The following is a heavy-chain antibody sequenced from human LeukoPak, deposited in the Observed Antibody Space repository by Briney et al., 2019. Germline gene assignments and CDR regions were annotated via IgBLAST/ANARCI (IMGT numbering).Heavy chain of an antibody. CDR2: INWNGGST. Sequence: GGSLRLSCAASGFTFDDYGMSWVRQAPGKGLGWVSGINWNGGSTGYADSVKGRFTISRDNAKNSLYLQMNSLRAEDTALYYCARDHYGSGSYLPLDYWGQGTLVTVSS. CDR3: ARDHYGSGSYLPLDY. V-gene: IGHV3-20*04. J-gene: IGHJ4*02. D-gene: IGHD3-10*01. CDR1: GFTFDDYG.